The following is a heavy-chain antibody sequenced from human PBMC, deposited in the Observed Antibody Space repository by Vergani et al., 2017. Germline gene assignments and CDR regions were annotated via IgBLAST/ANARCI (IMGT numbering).Heavy chain of an antibody. CDR1: GFTFSSYA. CDR3: AKAAAQIYYYYYGMDV. CDR2: ISGSGGST. J-gene: IGHJ6*02. Sequence: EVQLVESGGGLVQPGGSLRLSCAASGFTFSSYAMSWVRQAPGKGLEWVSAISGSGGSTYYADSVKGRFTISRDNSKNTLYLQMNSLRAEDTAVYYCAKAAAQIYYYYYGMDVWGQGTTVTVSS. V-gene: IGHV3-23*04. D-gene: IGHD6-13*01.